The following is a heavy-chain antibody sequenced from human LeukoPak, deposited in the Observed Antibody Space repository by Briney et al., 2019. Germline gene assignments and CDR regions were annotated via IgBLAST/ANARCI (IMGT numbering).Heavy chain of an antibody. CDR1: GGSISSGSYY. Sequence: PSQTLSLTCTVSGGSISSGSYYWSWIRQPAGKGLEWIGRIYTSGSTNYNPSLKSRVTISVDKSKNQFSLKLSSVTAADTAVYYCARDSSAFDYWGQGTLVTVSS. D-gene: IGHD2-2*01. CDR3: ARDSSAFDY. V-gene: IGHV4-61*02. J-gene: IGHJ4*02. CDR2: IYTSGST.